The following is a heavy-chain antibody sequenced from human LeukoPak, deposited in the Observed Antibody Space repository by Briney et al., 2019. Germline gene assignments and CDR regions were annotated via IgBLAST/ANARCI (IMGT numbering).Heavy chain of an antibody. CDR3: ARVGYCTGGVCYRHLDY. D-gene: IGHD2-8*02. CDR1: GFTFSSYS. Sequence: GGSLRLSCAASGFTFSSYSMNWIRQAPGKGLEWVSSMCSSSSYIYYADSVKGRFTISRDNAKNSLYLQMNSLRAEDTAVYYCARVGYCTGGVCYRHLDYWGQGTLVTVSS. CDR2: MCSSSSYI. J-gene: IGHJ4*02. V-gene: IGHV3-21*01.